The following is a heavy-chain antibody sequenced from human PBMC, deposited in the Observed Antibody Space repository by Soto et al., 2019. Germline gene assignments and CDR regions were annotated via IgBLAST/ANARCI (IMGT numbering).Heavy chain of an antibody. J-gene: IGHJ4*02. D-gene: IGHD3-22*01. CDR3: ARDSYYYDSSGYYEPDY. CDR2: ISAYNGNT. V-gene: IGHV1-18*01. Sequence: EASVKVSCKASGYTFTSYGISRVRQAPGQGLEWMGWISAYNGNTNYAQKLQGRVTMTTDTSTSTAYMELRSLRSDDTAVYYCARDSYYYDSSGYYEPDYWGQGTLVTVSS. CDR1: GYTFTSYG.